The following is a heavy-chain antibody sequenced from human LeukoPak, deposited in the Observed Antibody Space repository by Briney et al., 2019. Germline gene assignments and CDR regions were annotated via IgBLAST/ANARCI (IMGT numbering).Heavy chain of an antibody. CDR3: VRDAAAAGLDY. Sequence: ASVKFSCKASGYTFTSYGISWVRQAPGQGLEWMGWISAYNGNTDYAQKLQGRVTMTTDTSTSTAYMELRSLRSDDTAVYYCVRDAAAAGLDYWGQGTLVTVSS. CDR2: ISAYNGNT. D-gene: IGHD6-13*01. CDR1: GYTFTSYG. V-gene: IGHV1-18*01. J-gene: IGHJ4*02.